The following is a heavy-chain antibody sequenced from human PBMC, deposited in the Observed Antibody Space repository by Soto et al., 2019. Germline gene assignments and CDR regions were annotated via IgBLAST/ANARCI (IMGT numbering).Heavy chain of an antibody. D-gene: IGHD6-25*01. CDR3: AKDTSRYQGITATAFDS. J-gene: IGHJ3*02. V-gene: IGHV3-30*18. CDR1: GSAFRSYG. Sequence: QVQLVESGGGVVQPGTSLRISCAASGSAFRSYGIHWVRQAPGKGLEWVAVISYDGTTKYYAESVKGRFTVSRDNSKNTLYLQMNSLRPDDTAVYYCAKDTSRYQGITATAFDSWGQGTMVTVSS. CDR2: ISYDGTTK.